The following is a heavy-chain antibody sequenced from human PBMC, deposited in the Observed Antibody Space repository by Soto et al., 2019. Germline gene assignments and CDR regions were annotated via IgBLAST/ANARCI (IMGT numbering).Heavy chain of an antibody. CDR3: ARDRDDYGSGNYYNRIGF. CDR1: GGIFSTYA. CDR2: IIPIFGTP. V-gene: IGHV1-69*01. Sequence: QVQLVQSGAEVKKPGSSVKVSCKASGGIFSTYAISWLRQAPGQGLEWMGGIIPIFGTPNYEQRFQGRVTITTDESTSTAYMELSRLRSQDTAVYYCARDRDDYGSGNYYNRIGFWGQGTLVTVSS. D-gene: IGHD3-10*01. J-gene: IGHJ4*02.